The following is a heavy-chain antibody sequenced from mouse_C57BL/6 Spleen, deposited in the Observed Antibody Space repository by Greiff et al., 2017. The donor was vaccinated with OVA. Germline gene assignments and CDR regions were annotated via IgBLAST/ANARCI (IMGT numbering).Heavy chain of an antibody. D-gene: IGHD1-1*01. J-gene: IGHJ1*03. CDR2: INPNNGGT. V-gene: IGHV1-26*01. CDR3: ARGGYYYGSGPWYFGV. CDR1: GYTFTDYY. Sequence: EVQLQQSGPELVKPGASVKISCKASGYTFTDYYMNWVKQSHGKSLEWIGDINPNNGGTSYNQKFKGKATLTVDKSSSTAYMELRSLTSEDSAVYYCARGGYYYGSGPWYFGVWGTGTTVTVSS.